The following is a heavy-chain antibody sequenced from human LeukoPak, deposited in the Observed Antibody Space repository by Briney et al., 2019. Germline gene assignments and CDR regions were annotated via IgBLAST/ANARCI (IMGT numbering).Heavy chain of an antibody. D-gene: IGHD6-13*01. V-gene: IGHV4-59*01. CDR2: ILYSATT. J-gene: IGHJ4*02. CDR3: ARDLELGY. Sequence: SETLSLTCTVSGDSIDNYYWSWIRQPPGEGLEWIGHILYSATTSYPPTLKSRVTNSLDTSKKPFALKLASVTAAGAAVYYCARDLELGYWGQRILVTVSS. CDR1: GDSIDNYY.